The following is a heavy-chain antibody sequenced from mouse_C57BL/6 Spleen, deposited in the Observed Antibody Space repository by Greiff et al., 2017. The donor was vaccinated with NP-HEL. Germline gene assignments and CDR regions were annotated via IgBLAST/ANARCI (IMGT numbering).Heavy chain of an antibody. CDR2: IRNKANGYTT. D-gene: IGHD3-3*01. V-gene: IGHV7-3*01. J-gene: IGHJ3*01. CDR3: ARYAGTWFAY. Sequence: EVQVVESGGGLVQPGGSLSLSCAASGFTFTDYYMSWVRQPPGKALEWLGFIRNKANGYTTEYSASVKGRFIISRDNSQSFLYLQMNALRAEDSASYYCARYAGTWFAYWGQGTLVTVSA. CDR1: GFTFTDYY.